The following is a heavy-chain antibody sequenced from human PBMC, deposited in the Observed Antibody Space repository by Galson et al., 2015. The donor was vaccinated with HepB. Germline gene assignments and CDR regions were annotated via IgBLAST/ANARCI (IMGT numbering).Heavy chain of an antibody. Sequence: SVKVSCKASGGTFSSYAISWVRQAPGQGLEWMGGIIPIFGTANYAQKFQGRVTITADESTSTAYMELSSLRSEDTAVYYCARDESVGATTALGYYYYGMDVWGQGTTVTVSS. CDR1: GGTFSSYA. V-gene: IGHV1-69*01. J-gene: IGHJ6*02. CDR3: ARDESVGATTALGYYYYGMDV. CDR2: IIPIFGTA. D-gene: IGHD1-26*01.